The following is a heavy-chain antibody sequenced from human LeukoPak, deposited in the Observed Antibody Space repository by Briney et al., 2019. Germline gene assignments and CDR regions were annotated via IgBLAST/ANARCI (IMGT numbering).Heavy chain of an antibody. D-gene: IGHD4-17*01. CDR3: ARDPGYGDYGYFDY. CDR2: IYSGGST. CDR1: GFTVSGNY. Sequence: GGSLRLSCAASGFTVSGNYMSWVRQAPGKGLEWVSVIYSGGSTYYADSVKGRFTISRDNSKNTLYLQMNSLRAEDTAVYYCARDPGYGDYGYFDYWGQGTLVTVSS. V-gene: IGHV3-66*01. J-gene: IGHJ4*02.